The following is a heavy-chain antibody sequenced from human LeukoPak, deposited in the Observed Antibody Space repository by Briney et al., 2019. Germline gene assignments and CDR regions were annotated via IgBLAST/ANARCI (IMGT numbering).Heavy chain of an antibody. V-gene: IGHV3-13*01. CDR1: GFTFSSYD. D-gene: IGHD2-15*01. CDR3: ARVGGLSAFDI. CDR2: IGTAGDT. Sequence: PGGSLRLSCAASGFTFSSYDMHWVRQATGKGLEWVSAIGTAGDTYYPGSVKGRFTISRENAKNSLYLQMNSLRAGDTAVYYCARVGGLSAFDIWGQGTMVTVSS. J-gene: IGHJ3*02.